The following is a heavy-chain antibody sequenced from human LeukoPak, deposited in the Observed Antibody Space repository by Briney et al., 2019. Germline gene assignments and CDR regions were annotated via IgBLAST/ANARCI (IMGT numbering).Heavy chain of an antibody. V-gene: IGHV1-46*01. CDR3: TRGYCSGGSCYSPRDNWFDP. CDR1: GYTFTNYY. Sequence: ASVKVSCKASGYTFTNYYIHWVRQAPGQGLEWMGIINPGGGSTNYAQNLQGRVTMTTDTSTTTAYMELRSLRSDDTAVYYCTRGYCSGGSCYSPRDNWFDPWGQGTLVTVSS. CDR2: INPGGGST. J-gene: IGHJ5*02. D-gene: IGHD2-15*01.